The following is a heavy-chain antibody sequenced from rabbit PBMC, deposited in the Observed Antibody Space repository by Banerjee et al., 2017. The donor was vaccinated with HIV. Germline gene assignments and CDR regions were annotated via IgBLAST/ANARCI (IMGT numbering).Heavy chain of an antibody. CDR1: GFSLISYS. CDR3: ARVHTSGWGLEYFNL. Sequence: QLKESGGGLAQPGGSLKLSCKASGFSLISYSRRWVRQAPGKGLEWIGWISSGGTTWFASWVNGRFTISRDNAQNSLYLQLNSLAAADTATYFCARVHTSGWGLEYFNLWGQGTLVTVS. CDR2: ISSGGTT. D-gene: IGHD4-1*01. V-gene: IGHV1S7*01. J-gene: IGHJ4*01.